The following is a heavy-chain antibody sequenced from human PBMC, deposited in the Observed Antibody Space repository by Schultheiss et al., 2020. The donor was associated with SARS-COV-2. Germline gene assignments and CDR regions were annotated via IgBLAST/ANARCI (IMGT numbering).Heavy chain of an antibody. CDR2: INHSGST. Sequence: SETLSLTCAVYGGSFSGYYWSWIRQPPGKGLEWIGEINHSGSTNYNPSLKSRVTISVDTSKNQFSLKLSFVTAADTAVYYCARGATGVRNWFDPWGQGTLVTVSS. CDR3: ARGATGVRNWFDP. J-gene: IGHJ5*02. V-gene: IGHV4-34*01. D-gene: IGHD3-10*01. CDR1: GGSFSGYY.